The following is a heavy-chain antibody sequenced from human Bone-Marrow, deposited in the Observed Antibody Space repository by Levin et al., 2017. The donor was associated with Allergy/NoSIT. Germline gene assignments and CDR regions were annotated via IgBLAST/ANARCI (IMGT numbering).Heavy chain of an antibody. CDR2: IGSAGDT. J-gene: IGHJ6*02. V-gene: IGHV3-13*01. D-gene: IGHD3-22*01. Sequence: SLLLSFSSSFFTFTKYDMHWVRQAAGKGLEWVSSIGSAGDTDYADSVKGRFTISREIDKNSLNLQMNSLRAGDTAVYYCARDRCGYKAGMDVWGRGTTVTVSS. CDR1: FFTFTKYD. CDR3: ARDRCGYKAGMDV.